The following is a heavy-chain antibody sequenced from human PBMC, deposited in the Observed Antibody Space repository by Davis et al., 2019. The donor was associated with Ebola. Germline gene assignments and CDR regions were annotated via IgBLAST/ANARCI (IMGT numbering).Heavy chain of an antibody. D-gene: IGHD3-10*01. CDR1: GGTFSSYA. J-gene: IGHJ5*02. V-gene: IGHV1-18*01. CDR2: ISAYNGNT. CDR3: ATDIRSGWFDP. Sequence: ASVKVSCKASGGTFSSYAISWVRQAPGQGLEWMGWISAYNGNTNYAQKLQGRVTMTTDPSTSTAYMELRSLRSDDTAVYYCATDIRSGWFDPWGQGTLVTVSS.